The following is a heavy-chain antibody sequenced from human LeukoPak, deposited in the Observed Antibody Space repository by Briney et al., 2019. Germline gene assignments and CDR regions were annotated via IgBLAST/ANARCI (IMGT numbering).Heavy chain of an antibody. D-gene: IGHD6-19*01. V-gene: IGHV3-9*01. CDR2: ISWNSGSK. J-gene: IGHJ4*02. CDR3: AREGGGWYIDY. CDR1: GFTFADYA. Sequence: PGGSLRLSCAASGFTFADYAMHWVRQAPGKGLEWVSGISWNSGSKGYADSVKGRFTISRDNAKNSLYLQMNSLRAEDTAVYYCAREGGGWYIDYWGQGTLVTVSS.